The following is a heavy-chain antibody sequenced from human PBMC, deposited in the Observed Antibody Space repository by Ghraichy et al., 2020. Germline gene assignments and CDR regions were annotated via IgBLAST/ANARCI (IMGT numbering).Heavy chain of an antibody. J-gene: IGHJ4*02. CDR1: GFTFNTYT. Sequence: GGSLRLSCAASGFTFNTYTMSWVRQAPGKGLEWVSYISATGGTTYYADSVKGRFTISRDNSKNTLYLQMNSLRAEDTAIYYCARNDYGDFVWGQGTLVTVSS. V-gene: IGHV3-23*01. D-gene: IGHD4-17*01. CDR3: ARNDYGDFV. CDR2: ISATGGTT.